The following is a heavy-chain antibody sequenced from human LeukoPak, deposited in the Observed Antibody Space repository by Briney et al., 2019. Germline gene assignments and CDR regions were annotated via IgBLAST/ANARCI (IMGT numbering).Heavy chain of an antibody. CDR2: INPNSGGT. D-gene: IGHD1-7*01. V-gene: IGHV1-2*02. J-gene: IGHJ4*02. Sequence: ASVKVSCKASGYTFTGYYIHWVRQAPGQGLEWMGWINPNSGGTNYAQNFQGRATMTRDTSISTAYMELSRLSCDDTAVYYCARLPGVVTGTTSPGAYWGQGTLVTVSS. CDR1: GYTFTGYY. CDR3: ARLPGVVTGTTSPGAY.